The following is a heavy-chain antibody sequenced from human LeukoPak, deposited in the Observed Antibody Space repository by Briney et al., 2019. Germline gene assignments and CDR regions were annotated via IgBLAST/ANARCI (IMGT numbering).Heavy chain of an antibody. Sequence: SGRSLRLSCAASGFPFNAYWMTWVRQAPGKGLEWVANIRQDGDTKYYVDSVKGRFTISRDNAMNSLYLQMNSLRAEDTAIYYCARSLPYGTTWYGRSDFWGQGTLVTVSS. D-gene: IGHD6-13*01. V-gene: IGHV3-7*03. J-gene: IGHJ4*02. CDR3: ARSLPYGTTWYGRSDF. CDR2: IRQDGDTK. CDR1: GFPFNAYW.